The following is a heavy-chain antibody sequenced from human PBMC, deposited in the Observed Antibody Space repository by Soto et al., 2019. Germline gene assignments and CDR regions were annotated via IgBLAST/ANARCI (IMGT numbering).Heavy chain of an antibody. CDR1: GGTFSSYA. J-gene: IGHJ6*02. V-gene: IGHV1-69*01. D-gene: IGHD3-9*01. CDR2: IIPIFGTA. Sequence: QVQLVKSGAEVKKPGSSVKVSCKASGGTFSSYAISWVRQAPGQGLEWMGGIIPIFGTANYAQKFQGRVTITADQSTRTAYLELSSMRTEDTAVYYCATERYFDTIWGMDVWGQGTKVTVSS. CDR3: ATERYFDTIWGMDV.